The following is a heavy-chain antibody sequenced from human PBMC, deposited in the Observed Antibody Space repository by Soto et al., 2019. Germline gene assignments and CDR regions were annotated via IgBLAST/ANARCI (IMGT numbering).Heavy chain of an antibody. J-gene: IGHJ4*02. V-gene: IGHV1-58*02. D-gene: IGHD4-17*01. CDR3: AASEVTTVTTFDY. CDR1: GFTFTSSA. CDR2: IVVGSGNT. Sequence: SVKVSCKASGFTFTSSAMQWVRQARGQRLEWIGWIVVGSGNTNYAQKFQERVTITRDMSTSTAYMELSSLRSEDTAVYYCAASEVTTVTTFDYWGQGTLVTVSS.